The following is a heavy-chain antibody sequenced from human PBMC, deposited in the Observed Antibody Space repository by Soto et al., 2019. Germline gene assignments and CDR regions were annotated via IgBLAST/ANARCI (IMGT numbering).Heavy chain of an antibody. D-gene: IGHD2-15*01. CDR3: ARGGYCSGGSCYENWFDP. J-gene: IGHJ5*02. V-gene: IGHV4-30-2*01. Sequence: PSETLSLTCAVSGGSIGSGGYSWSWIRQPPGKGLEWIGYIYHSGSTYYNPSLKSRITISVDRSKNHFSLKLSSVTAADTAVYYCARGGYCSGGSCYENWFDPWGQGTLVTVSS. CDR2: IYHSGST. CDR1: GGSIGSGGYS.